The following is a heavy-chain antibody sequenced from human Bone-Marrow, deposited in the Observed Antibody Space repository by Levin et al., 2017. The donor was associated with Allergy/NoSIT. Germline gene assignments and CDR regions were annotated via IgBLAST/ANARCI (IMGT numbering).Heavy chain of an antibody. CDR2: INRDGSEN. J-gene: IGHJ6*02. D-gene: IGHD3-10*01. Sequence: GGSLRLSCTDSGFTTSTYWITWVRQAPGKGLEWVAHINRDGSENYLLDSVKGRFTISRDNAKKSVFLEMNTLRVEDTAVYFCARWDWDDDGDLDYYNNGVDVWGQGTTVTVSS. V-gene: IGHV3-7*01. CDR3: ARWDWDDDGDLDYYNNGVDV. CDR1: GFTTSTYW.